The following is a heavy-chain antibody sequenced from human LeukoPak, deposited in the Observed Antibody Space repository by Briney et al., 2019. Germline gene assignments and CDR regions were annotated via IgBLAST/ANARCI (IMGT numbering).Heavy chain of an antibody. D-gene: IGHD3-10*01. J-gene: IGHJ4*02. CDR3: ARSRVRGLIILAFDY. CDR1: GGTLSNYA. Sequence: ASVKVSCKTSGGTLSNYAISWVRQAPGQGLEWMGGIIPMLGTSDHAQRFQGRLTITADGSTSTAYMELSSLRSEDTAIYYCARSRVRGLIILAFDYWGQGTLVTVSS. CDR2: IIPMLGTS. V-gene: IGHV1-69*13.